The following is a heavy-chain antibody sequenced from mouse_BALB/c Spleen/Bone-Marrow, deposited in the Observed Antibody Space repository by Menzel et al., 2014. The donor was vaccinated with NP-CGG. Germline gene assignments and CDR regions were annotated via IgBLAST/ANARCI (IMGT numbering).Heavy chain of an antibody. CDR3: TRGGRYDEVAS. D-gene: IGHD2-14*01. V-gene: IGHV1-67*01. Sequence: VMLVESGPELVRPGVSVKISCKGSSYTFTDYAMHWVKQSHAQSLEWIGVISTYYGNANYNQKFKGKATMTVDKSSSTAYMELARLTSEDSAVYYCTRGGRYDEVASWGQGTLVPAPA. CDR2: ISTYYGNA. CDR1: SYTFTDYA. J-gene: IGHJ3*01.